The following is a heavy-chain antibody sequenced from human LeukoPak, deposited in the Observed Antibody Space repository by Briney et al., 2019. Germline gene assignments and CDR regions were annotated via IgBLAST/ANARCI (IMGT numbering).Heavy chain of an antibody. CDR3: ARTKRRYSSGWYEEGY. Sequence: ASVKVSCKASGYTFTSYDINWVRQATGQGLEWMGWMNPSSGNTGYAQKFRDRLTITRSTSMSTAYMELRSLRSDDTAVYYCARTKRRYSSGWYEEGYWGQGTLVTVSS. V-gene: IGHV1-8*03. CDR1: GYTFTSYD. J-gene: IGHJ4*02. D-gene: IGHD6-19*01. CDR2: MNPSSGNT.